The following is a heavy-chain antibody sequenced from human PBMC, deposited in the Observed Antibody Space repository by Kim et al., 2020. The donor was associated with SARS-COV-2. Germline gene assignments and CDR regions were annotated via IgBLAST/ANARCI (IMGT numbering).Heavy chain of an antibody. V-gene: IGHV1-3*01. D-gene: IGHD3-22*01. CDR3: ARDNVDSSGYFYY. Sequence: YSQKFQGRVTITRDTSASTAYMELSSLRSEDTAVYYYARDNVDSSGYFYYWGQGTLVTVSS. J-gene: IGHJ4*02.